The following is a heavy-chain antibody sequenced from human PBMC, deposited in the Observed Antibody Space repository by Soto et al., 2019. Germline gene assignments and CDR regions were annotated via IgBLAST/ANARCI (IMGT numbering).Heavy chain of an antibody. J-gene: IGHJ4*02. V-gene: IGHV3-73*01. CDR2: ILSKAGNYAT. CDR3: IRGGSPYYYDY. CDR1: GFIFSGSA. Sequence: EVQLVESGGGLVQPGGSLKLSCAASGFIFSGSAVHWVRQASGKGLEWVGRILSKAGNYATAYPASMQGRFTISRDDSENTAFLQMHSLKTEDTAVYYCIRGGSPYYYDYWGQGTLVAVSS.